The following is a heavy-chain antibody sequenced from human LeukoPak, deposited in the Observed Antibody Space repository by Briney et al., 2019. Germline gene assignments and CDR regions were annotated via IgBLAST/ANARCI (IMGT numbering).Heavy chain of an antibody. CDR3: AKDLDIWANDSPHEELDY. V-gene: IGHV3-23*01. CDR1: GFTFSSYA. Sequence: QPGGSLRLSCAASGFTFSSYAMSWVRQAPGKGLEWVSAISGSGGSTYYADSVKGRFTISRDNSKNTLYLQMNSLRAEDTAVYYCAKDLDIWANDSPHEELDYWGQGTLVTVSS. D-gene: IGHD3-9*01. CDR2: ISGSGGST. J-gene: IGHJ4*02.